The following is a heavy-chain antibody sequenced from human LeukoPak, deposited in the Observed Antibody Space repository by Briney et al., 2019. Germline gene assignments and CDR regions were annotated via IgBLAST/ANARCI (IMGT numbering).Heavy chain of an antibody. V-gene: IGHV3-7*01. CDR1: GFTFSRYW. Sequence: GSLRLSCAVSGFTFSRYWMSWVRQAPGKGPEWVANINQDGSVKYYVDSVKGRFTISRDSATNSLYLQMNSLRAEDTAVYYCTRDSQDSYVYYMVVWGKGTTVTVSS. CDR2: INQDGSVK. J-gene: IGHJ6*03. CDR3: TRDSQDSYVYYMVV. D-gene: IGHD3-10*02.